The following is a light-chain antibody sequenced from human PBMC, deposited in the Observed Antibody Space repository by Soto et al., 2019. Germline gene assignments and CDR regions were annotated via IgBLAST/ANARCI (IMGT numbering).Light chain of an antibody. J-gene: IGKJ2*03. V-gene: IGKV1-5*01. Sequence: DIQMTQSPSTLSASVGDRVTITCRASHTISSWLAWYQQKLGKAPKLLIYDASTLQSGVPSRFSGSGSGTEFTLTFSSLQPDDFASYFCLHDDSSSPYSFGHGTKVDIK. CDR2: DAS. CDR3: LHDDSSSPYS. CDR1: HTISSW.